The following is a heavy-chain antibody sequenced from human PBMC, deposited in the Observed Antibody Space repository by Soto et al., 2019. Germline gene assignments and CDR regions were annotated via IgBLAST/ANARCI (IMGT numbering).Heavy chain of an antibody. V-gene: IGHV5-51*01. CDR2: IHPGDSVT. J-gene: IGHJ6*02. CDR1: GYIFTSYW. Sequence: GESLKIACKGSGYIFTSYWICCLRQMPVKGLEWMGIIHPGDSVTRYSPSFQGQVTISADKSISSAYLQWSSLRASDTAIYYCARLSGTASSPYGMDVWGQGTTVTVSS. CDR3: ARLSGTASSPYGMDV. D-gene: IGHD1-1*01.